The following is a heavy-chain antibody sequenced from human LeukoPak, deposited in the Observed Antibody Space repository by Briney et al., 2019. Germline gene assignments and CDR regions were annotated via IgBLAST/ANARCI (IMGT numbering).Heavy chain of an antibody. D-gene: IGHD6-6*01. J-gene: IGHJ4*02. CDR3: ARDRGAARVSDYFDY. CDR1: GGTFSSYA. V-gene: IGHV1-69*05. CDR2: IIPIFGTA. Sequence: SVKVSCKASGGTFSSYAISWVRQAPGQGLEWMGGIIPIFGTANYAQKFQGRVTITTDESTSTAYMELSSLRSEDTAVYYCARDRGAARVSDYFDYWGQGTLVTVSS.